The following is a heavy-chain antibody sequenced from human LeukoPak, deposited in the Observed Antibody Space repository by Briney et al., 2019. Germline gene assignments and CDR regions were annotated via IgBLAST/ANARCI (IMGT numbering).Heavy chain of an antibody. CDR1: GYTFTSYY. CDR2: INPSGGST. CDR3: ARESDTSSSFGY. Sequence: ASVKVSCKASGYTFTSYYLHWVRQAPGQGLEWMGIINPSGGSTSYAQKFQGRVTMTRDTSTTTVYMELSSLRSGDTALYYCARESDTSSSFGYWGQGTLVTVSS. D-gene: IGHD6-6*01. V-gene: IGHV1-46*01. J-gene: IGHJ4*02.